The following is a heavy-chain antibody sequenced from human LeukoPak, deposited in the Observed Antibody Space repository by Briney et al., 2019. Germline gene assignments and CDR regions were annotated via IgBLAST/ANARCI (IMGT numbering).Heavy chain of an antibody. Sequence: ASVKVSCKASGGTFSSYAISWVRQAPGQGLEWMGGIMPIFGTANYAQKFQGRVTITADKSTSTAYMELSSLRSEDTAVYYCVRVYRPGGFDYWGQGTLVTVSS. J-gene: IGHJ4*02. CDR2: IMPIFGTA. CDR3: VRVYRPGGFDY. V-gene: IGHV1-69*06. D-gene: IGHD1-26*01. CDR1: GGTFSSYA.